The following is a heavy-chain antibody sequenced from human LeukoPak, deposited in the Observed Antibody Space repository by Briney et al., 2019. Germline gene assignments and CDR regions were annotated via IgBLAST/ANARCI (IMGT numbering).Heavy chain of an antibody. D-gene: IGHD5-18*01. CDR2: IYHSGST. V-gene: IGHV4-30-2*01. CDR3: ARGDTAMDLFDY. Sequence: SETLSLTCAVSGGSISSGGYSWSWLRQPPGKGLEWIGYIYHSGSTYYNPSFKSRVTISVDRSKNQFSLKLSSVTAADTAVYYCARGDTAMDLFDYWGQGTLVTVSS. J-gene: IGHJ4*02. CDR1: GGSISSGGYS.